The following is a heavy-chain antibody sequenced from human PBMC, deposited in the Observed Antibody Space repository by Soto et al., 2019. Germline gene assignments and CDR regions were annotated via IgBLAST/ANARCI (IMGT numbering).Heavy chain of an antibody. CDR3: ARQFDYESSGYYYAY. V-gene: IGHV1-69*01. CDR2: ITPIFGTA. CDR1: GGTFSSST. J-gene: IGHJ4*02. D-gene: IGHD3-22*01. Sequence: QVQLVQSGAEVRRPGSSVRVSCKASGGTFSSSTISWVRQAPGQGLEWVGGITPIFGTANYAQKFQGRVTITADESTSTAYMELSSLRSEDTAVYYCARQFDYESSGYYYAYWGQGTVVTVSS.